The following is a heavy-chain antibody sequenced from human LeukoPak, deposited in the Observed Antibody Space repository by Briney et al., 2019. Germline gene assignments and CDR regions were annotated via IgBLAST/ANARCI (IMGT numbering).Heavy chain of an antibody. CDR3: ARYQGVVPFDY. D-gene: IGHD2-2*01. J-gene: IGHJ4*02. V-gene: IGHV4-59*11. CDR1: GGSISSHY. Sequence: SETLSLTCTVSGGSISSHYWRWIRQPPGKGLEGIGYIYYNGNTNYNPSLKSRLTISVDTSRNQFSLKLSSVTAADTAVYYCARYQGVVPFDYWGQGTLVTVSS. CDR2: IYYNGNT.